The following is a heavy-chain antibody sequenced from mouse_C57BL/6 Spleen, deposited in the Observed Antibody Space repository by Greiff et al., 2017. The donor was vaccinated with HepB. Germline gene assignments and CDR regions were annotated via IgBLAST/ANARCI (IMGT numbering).Heavy chain of an antibody. CDR2: IHPNSGST. Sequence: QVQLQQPGAELVKPGASVKLSCKASGYTFTSYWMHWVKQRPGQGLEWIGMIHPNSGSTNYNEKFKSKATLTVDKSSSTAYMQLSSLTSEDSAVYYCARKPAQAHFDYWGQGTTLTVSS. J-gene: IGHJ2*01. D-gene: IGHD3-2*02. V-gene: IGHV1-64*01. CDR1: GYTFTSYW. CDR3: ARKPAQAHFDY.